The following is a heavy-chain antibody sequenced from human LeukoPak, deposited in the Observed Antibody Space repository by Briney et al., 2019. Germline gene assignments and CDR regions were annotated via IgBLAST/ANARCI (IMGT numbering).Heavy chain of an antibody. J-gene: IGHJ4*02. CDR2: ISPTGTYI. D-gene: IGHD5-12*01. V-gene: IGHV3-21*01. Sequence: GGSLRLSCAASGFTFSSYDMNWVRQAPGKGLEWVSSISPTGTYIYYADSVKGRFTISRDNAKNSLFLQMNSLRAEDTAVYYCARTAYSDYSLGFWGQGTLVTVSS. CDR3: ARTAYSDYSLGF. CDR1: GFTFSSYD.